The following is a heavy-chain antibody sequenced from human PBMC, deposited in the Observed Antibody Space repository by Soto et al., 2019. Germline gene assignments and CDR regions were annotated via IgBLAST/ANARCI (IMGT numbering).Heavy chain of an antibody. CDR2: LIHGGST. J-gene: IGHJ3*02. CDR1: GASLGGFH. D-gene: IGHD3-16*01. V-gene: IGHV4-34*12. CDR3: ARSPLGYDYVRQTWREVGDSFDI. Sequence: QVRLEQWGAGLLKPSETLSLTCAIYGASLGGFHWTWLRQAPGKGLEWIGELIHGGSTNYNPSLKGRVSFSLDTSKNQFSKKKKKKKKKKKKKKKSARSPLGYDYVRQTWREVGDSFDIWGRGTLVTVSS.